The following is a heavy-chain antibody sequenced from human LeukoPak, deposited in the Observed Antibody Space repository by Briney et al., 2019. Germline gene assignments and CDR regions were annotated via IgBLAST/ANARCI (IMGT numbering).Heavy chain of an antibody. CDR1: GFTFDDYA. CDR3: AKDIFDSGPPRAFDI. J-gene: IGHJ3*02. D-gene: IGHD6-19*01. V-gene: IGHV3-9*01. Sequence: PGRSLRLSCAASGFTFDDYAMHWVRQAPGKGLEWVSGISWNSGSIGYADSVKGRFTISRDNAKNSLYLQMNSLRAEDTALYYCAKDIFDSGPPRAFDIWGQGTMVTVSS. CDR2: ISWNSGSI.